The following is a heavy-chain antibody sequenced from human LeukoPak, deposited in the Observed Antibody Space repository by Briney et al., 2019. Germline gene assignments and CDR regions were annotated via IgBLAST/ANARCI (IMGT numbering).Heavy chain of an antibody. D-gene: IGHD2-21*02. CDR1: GGSISRYY. Sequence: SETLSLTCTVSGGSISRYYWSWLRQPPGKGLEWIGYIYYSGSTNYNPSLKSRVTMSVDTSKNQFSVKLSSVTTADTAVYYCARFTHCGGDCYALDYWGQGTLATVSS. V-gene: IGHV4-59*08. J-gene: IGHJ4*02. CDR3: ARFTHCGGDCYALDY. CDR2: IYYSGST.